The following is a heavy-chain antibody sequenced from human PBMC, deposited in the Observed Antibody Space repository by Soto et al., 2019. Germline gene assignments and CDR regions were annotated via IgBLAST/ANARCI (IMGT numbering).Heavy chain of an antibody. J-gene: IGHJ6*02. CDR3: AREKRAVAGTIYYYYGMDV. CDR1: GGSISSGDYY. Sequence: TLSLTCTVSGGSISSGDYYWSWIRQPPGKGLEWIGYIYYSGSTYYNPSLKSRVTISVDTSKNQFSLKLSSVTAADTAVYYCAREKRAVAGTIYYYYGMDVWGQGTTVTVSS. V-gene: IGHV4-30-4*01. CDR2: IYYSGST. D-gene: IGHD6-19*01.